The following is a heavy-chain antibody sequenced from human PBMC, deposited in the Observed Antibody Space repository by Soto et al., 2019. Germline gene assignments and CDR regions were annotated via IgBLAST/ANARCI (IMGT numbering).Heavy chain of an antibody. CDR3: TRHGSMTYASGPPDYYSMDV. D-gene: IGHD3-10*01. J-gene: IGHJ6*03. CDR2: IRSKANSYAT. CDR1: GFTFSGSA. V-gene: IGHV3-73*01. Sequence: PGGSLRLSCAASGFTFSGSAVHWVRQASGKGLEGVGRIRSKANSYATAYAASVRGRFTISRDDSKNTAYLQMNSLKTEDTAVYYCTRHGSMTYASGPPDYYSMDVWGKGTTVTVSS.